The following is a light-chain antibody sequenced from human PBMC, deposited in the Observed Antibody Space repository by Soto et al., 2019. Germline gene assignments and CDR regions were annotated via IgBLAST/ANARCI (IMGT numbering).Light chain of an antibody. Sequence: DIVMTQSPATLSLSPGERATLSCRASQSISSNLAWYQHKPGQAPRLLIYAASTRASGIPARFSGGGSGTEFSLTLTSLQSEDVAIYYCQQYQNWPPMYTFGQGTKVEIK. V-gene: IGKV3-15*01. CDR3: QQYQNWPPMYT. CDR1: QSISSN. CDR2: AAS. J-gene: IGKJ2*01.